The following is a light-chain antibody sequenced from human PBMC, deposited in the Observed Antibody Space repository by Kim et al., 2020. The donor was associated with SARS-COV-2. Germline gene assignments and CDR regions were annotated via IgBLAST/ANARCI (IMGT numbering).Light chain of an antibody. Sequence: ALGQTVRITCQGDSLKNYYASWYQQKPGQDPLLVTYGKNNRPSGIPDRFSGSSSGNTASLTIAGAQADDEGDYYCNSRDSSGNHVIFGGGTQLTVL. CDR1: SLKNYY. J-gene: IGLJ2*01. CDR2: GKN. V-gene: IGLV3-19*01. CDR3: NSRDSSGNHVI.